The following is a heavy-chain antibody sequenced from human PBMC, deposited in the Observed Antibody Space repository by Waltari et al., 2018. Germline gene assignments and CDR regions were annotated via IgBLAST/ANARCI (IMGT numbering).Heavy chain of an antibody. D-gene: IGHD5-18*01. V-gene: IGHV4-61*02. CDR3: ARDDGYSYGSVDY. CDR1: GGSIRSGSYY. CDR2: IYTSGST. J-gene: IGHJ4*02. Sequence: QVQLQESGPGLVKPSQPLSPTCTVPGGSIRSGSYYWSWIRQPAGKGLEWIGRIYTSGSTNYNPSLKSRVTISVDTSKNQFSLKLSSVTAADTAVYYCARDDGYSYGSVDYWGQGTLVTVSS.